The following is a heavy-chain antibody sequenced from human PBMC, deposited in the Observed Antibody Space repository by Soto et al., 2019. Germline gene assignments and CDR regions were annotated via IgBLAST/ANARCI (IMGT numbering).Heavy chain of an antibody. CDR2: IWYDGSNK. Sequence: LRLSCAASGFIFSSYGMHWVRQATGKGLEWVAVIWYDGSNKYYADSVKGRFSISRDNSKNTLYLQMNSLRAEDTAVYYCARVEVAAAGTSNYYYNMDVWGQGTTVTVSS. D-gene: IGHD6-13*01. J-gene: IGHJ6*02. CDR1: GFIFSSYG. V-gene: IGHV3-33*01. CDR3: ARVEVAAAGTSNYYYNMDV.